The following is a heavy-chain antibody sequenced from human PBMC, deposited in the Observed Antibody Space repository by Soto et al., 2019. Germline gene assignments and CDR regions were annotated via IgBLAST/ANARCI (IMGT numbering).Heavy chain of an antibody. CDR1: GFTFSSYA. J-gene: IGHJ4*02. Sequence: GGSLRLSCAASGFTFSSYAMSWVRQAPGKGLEWVSAISGSGGSTYYADSVKGRFTISRDNSKNTLYLQMNSLRAEDTAVYYCAKVGGWEFRVVPQSKIHFDYWGQGTLVTVSS. CDR3: AKVGGWEFRVVPQSKIHFDY. CDR2: ISGSGGST. V-gene: IGHV3-23*01. D-gene: IGHD2-2*01.